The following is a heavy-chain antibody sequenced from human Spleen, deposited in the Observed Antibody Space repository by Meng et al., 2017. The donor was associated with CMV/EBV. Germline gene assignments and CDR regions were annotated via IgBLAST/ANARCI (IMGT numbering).Heavy chain of an antibody. V-gene: IGHV1-18*04. D-gene: IGHD7-27*01. CDR2: ISPSIGRT. J-gene: IGHJ4*01. CDR1: GYTFPSPG. CDR3: ARGTGIFDY. Sequence: VSCRASGYTFPSPGIPWVRQAPGQGLEWMGWISPSIGRTNYAQKLAGRVTMTTDRSTTTAYLELRSLRYDDTAVYFCARGTGIFDYWGQGTLVTVSS.